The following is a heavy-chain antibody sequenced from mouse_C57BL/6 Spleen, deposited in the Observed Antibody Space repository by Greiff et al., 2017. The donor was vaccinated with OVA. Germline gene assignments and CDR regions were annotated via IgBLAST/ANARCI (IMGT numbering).Heavy chain of an antibody. CDR3: AREGYYGSSPFDY. CDR1: GYTFTDYY. D-gene: IGHD1-1*01. V-gene: IGHV1-76*01. Sequence: QVHVKQSGAELVRPGASVKLSCTASGYTFTDYYINWVKQRPGQGLEWIARIYPGSGNTYYNEKFKGKATLTAEKSSSTAYMQLSSLTSEDSAVYFCAREGYYGSSPFDYWGQGTTLTVSS. CDR2: IYPGSGNT. J-gene: IGHJ2*01.